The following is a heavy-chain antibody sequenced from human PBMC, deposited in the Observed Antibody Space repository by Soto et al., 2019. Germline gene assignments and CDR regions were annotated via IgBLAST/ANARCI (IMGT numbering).Heavy chain of an antibody. D-gene: IGHD3-22*01. Sequence: PGGSLRLSCAASGFTFSSYGMHWVHQAPGKGLEWVAVISYDGSNKYYADSVKGRLTISRDNSKNTLYLQMNSLRAEDTAVYYCAKSRYYYDSSGYYYNWFDPWGQGTLVTVSS. CDR1: GFTFSSYG. V-gene: IGHV3-30*18. CDR3: AKSRYYYDSSGYYYNWFDP. J-gene: IGHJ5*02. CDR2: ISYDGSNK.